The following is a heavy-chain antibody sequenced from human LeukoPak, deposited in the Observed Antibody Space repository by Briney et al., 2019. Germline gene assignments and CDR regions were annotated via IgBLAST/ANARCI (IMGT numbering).Heavy chain of an antibody. CDR2: ISWNSGSI. CDR1: GFTFDDYA. J-gene: IGHJ6*03. V-gene: IGHV3-9*03. CDR3: AKDTEYSGSLHMDV. D-gene: IGHD5-12*01. Sequence: GRFLRLSCAASGFTFDDYAMHWVRQAPGKGLEWVSGISWNSGSIGYADSVKGRFTISRDNAKNSLYLQMNSLRADDMALYYCAKDTEYSGSLHMDVWGKGTTVTVSS.